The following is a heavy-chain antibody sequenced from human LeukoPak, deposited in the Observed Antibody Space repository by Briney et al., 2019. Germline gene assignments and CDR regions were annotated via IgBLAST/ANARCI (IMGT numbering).Heavy chain of an antibody. V-gene: IGHV1-2*02. J-gene: IGHJ4*02. Sequence: ASVKVSCKASGYTFTGYYMHWVRQAPGQGLEWMGWINPNSGGTNYAQKFQGRVTMTRDTSISTAYMELSRLRSDDTAVYYCARDYYYDSSGYYYYYWGQGTLVTVSS. CDR1: GYTFTGYY. CDR3: ARDYYYDSSGYYYYY. CDR2: INPNSGGT. D-gene: IGHD3-22*01.